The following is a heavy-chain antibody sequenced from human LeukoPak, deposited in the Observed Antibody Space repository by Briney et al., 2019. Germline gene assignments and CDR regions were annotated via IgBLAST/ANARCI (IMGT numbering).Heavy chain of an antibody. Sequence: GGSLRLSCAASGFTFSNAWMSWVRQAPGKGLEWVGRIKSKTDGGTTDYAAPVKGRFTISRDDSKNTLYLQMNSLKTEDTAVYYCTCDYYDSSGLDYWGQGTLVTVSS. CDR1: GFTFSNAW. V-gene: IGHV3-15*01. CDR2: IKSKTDGGTT. CDR3: TCDYYDSSGLDY. J-gene: IGHJ4*02. D-gene: IGHD3-22*01.